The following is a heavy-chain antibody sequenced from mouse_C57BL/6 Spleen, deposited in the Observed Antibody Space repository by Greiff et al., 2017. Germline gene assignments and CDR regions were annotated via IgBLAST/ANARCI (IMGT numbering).Heavy chain of an antibody. CDR2: INPNNGGT. V-gene: IGHV1-22*01. CDR3: ARAYYYGSSYGNYFDY. J-gene: IGHJ2*01. D-gene: IGHD1-1*01. Sequence: EVQLQQSGPELVKPGASVKMSCKASGYTFTDYNMHWVKQSHGKSLEWIGYINPNNGGTSYNQKFKGKATLTVNKSSSTAYMELRSLTSEDSAVYYCARAYYYGSSYGNYFDYWGQGTTLTVSS. CDR1: GYTFTDYN.